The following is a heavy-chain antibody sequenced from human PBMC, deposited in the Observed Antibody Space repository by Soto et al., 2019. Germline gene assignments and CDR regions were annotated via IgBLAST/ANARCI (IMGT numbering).Heavy chain of an antibody. CDR2: IWDDGSNK. V-gene: IGHV3-33*06. J-gene: IGHJ4*02. CDR1: GFTFSSYG. Sequence: QVQLVESGGGVVQPGRSLRLSCAASGFTFSSYGMHWVLQAPGKGLELVAVIWDDGSNKYYADSVKGRFTISRDNSKNTLYLQMNSLRAEDTAVYYCAKDRYSSGWYDLDYWGQGTLVTVSS. CDR3: AKDRYSSGWYDLDY. D-gene: IGHD6-19*01.